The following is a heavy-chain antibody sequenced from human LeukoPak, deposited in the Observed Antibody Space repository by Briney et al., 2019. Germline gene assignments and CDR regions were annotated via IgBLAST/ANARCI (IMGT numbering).Heavy chain of an antibody. V-gene: IGHV1-2*02. J-gene: IGHJ3*02. Sequence: ASVKVSCKASGYTFTGYYMHWVRQAPGQGLEWMGWINPNSGGTNYEQKFQGRVTMTRDTSISTAYMELSRLRSDDTAVYYCAREVPLVGATWFSRYREAFDIWGQGTMVTVSS. CDR3: AREVPLVGATWFSRYREAFDI. CDR1: GYTFTGYY. CDR2: INPNSGGT. D-gene: IGHD1-26*01.